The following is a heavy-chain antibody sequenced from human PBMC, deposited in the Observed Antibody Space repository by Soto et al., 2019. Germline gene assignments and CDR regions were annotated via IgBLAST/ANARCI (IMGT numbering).Heavy chain of an antibody. CDR2: ISAYNSNT. CDR3: ARVRYYDSSGIVDY. CDR1: GYTLTSYG. D-gene: IGHD3-22*01. V-gene: IGHV1-18*01. Sequence: QVQLVQSGAEVKKPGASVKVSCKASGYTLTSYGISWVRQAPGQGVEWMGWISAYNSNTIYAQKLQGRVTMTTDTSTSRAYMELRGLRSEDTAVYYCARVRYYDSSGIVDYWGQGTLVTVSS. J-gene: IGHJ4*02.